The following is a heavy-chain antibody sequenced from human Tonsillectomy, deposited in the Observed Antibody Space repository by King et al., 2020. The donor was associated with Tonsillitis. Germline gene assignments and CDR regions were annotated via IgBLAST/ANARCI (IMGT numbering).Heavy chain of an antibody. CDR1: GFTFTSYA. D-gene: IGHD6-19*01. J-gene: IGHJ4*02. CDR3: ARTYSSGWYVGY. Sequence: VQLVESGGGLVQPGGSLRLSCAASGFTFTSYAMSWVRQAPGKGLEWVSGRSGIGGRAYYPDSVKGRFTISRDNSKKTRYLQMNSVRAEDTAVYYCARTYSSGWYVGYWGQGTLVTVSS. V-gene: IGHV3-23*04. CDR2: RSGIGGRA.